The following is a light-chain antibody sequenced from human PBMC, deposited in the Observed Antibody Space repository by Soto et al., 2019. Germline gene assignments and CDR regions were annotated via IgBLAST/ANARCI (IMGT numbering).Light chain of an antibody. CDR1: SSNIGAGYD. Sequence: QSVLTQPPSVSGAPGQRVTISCTGSSSNIGAGYDVHWYQQLPGRAPKLLIYGNTNRPSGVPDRFSGSKSGTSAPLAITGLQAEDEADYYCLSFDSRLSVVFGGGTKLTVL. CDR3: LSFDSRLSVV. J-gene: IGLJ2*01. CDR2: GNT. V-gene: IGLV1-40*01.